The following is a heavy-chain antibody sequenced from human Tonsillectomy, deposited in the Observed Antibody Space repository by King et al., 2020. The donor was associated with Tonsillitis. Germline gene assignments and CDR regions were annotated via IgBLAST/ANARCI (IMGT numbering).Heavy chain of an antibody. CDR3: AGGLCGGDSCSSFDY. Sequence: VQLVESGGDLVQPGGSLRLSCAASGFTVSSSYITWVRQAPGKGLEWVSLIYSGGSTFYADSVKGRFTISRDNSKNTLYLQMHYLRAEDTAVYYCAGGLCGGDSCSSFDYWGQGTLVTVSS. D-gene: IGHD2-21*02. J-gene: IGHJ4*02. CDR1: GFTVSSSY. CDR2: IYSGGST. V-gene: IGHV3-66*01.